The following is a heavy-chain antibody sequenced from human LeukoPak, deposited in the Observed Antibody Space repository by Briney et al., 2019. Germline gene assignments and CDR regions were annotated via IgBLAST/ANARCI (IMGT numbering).Heavy chain of an antibody. Sequence: GGSLRLSCAASGFTVSSNYMSWVRQAPGKGLEWVSVIYSGGSTYYADSVKGRFTISRDNAKNSLYLQMNSLRAEDTAVYYCARGPVSRARGRLYYFDYWGQGTLVTVSS. CDR3: ARGPVSRARGRLYYFDY. CDR2: IYSGGST. D-gene: IGHD1-14*01. J-gene: IGHJ4*02. V-gene: IGHV3-53*01. CDR1: GFTVSSNY.